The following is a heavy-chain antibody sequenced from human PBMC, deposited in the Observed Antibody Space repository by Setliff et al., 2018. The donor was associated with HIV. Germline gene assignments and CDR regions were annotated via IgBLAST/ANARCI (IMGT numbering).Heavy chain of an antibody. V-gene: IGHV3-30*02. CDR3: AKGQWLRGL. D-gene: IGHD5-12*01. J-gene: IGHJ4*02. CDR2: IRFDGNRE. Sequence: GGSLRLSCAASGFTFSNYWMHWVRQAPGKGLEWVAHIRFDGNREYYADSVKGRFTISRDNSKNTLYLQMNSLRAEDTAVYYCAKGQWLRGLWGQGTLVTVSS. CDR1: GFTFSNYW.